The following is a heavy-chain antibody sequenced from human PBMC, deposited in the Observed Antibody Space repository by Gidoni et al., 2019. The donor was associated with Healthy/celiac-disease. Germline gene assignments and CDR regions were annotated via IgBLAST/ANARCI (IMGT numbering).Heavy chain of an antibody. D-gene: IGHD3-10*01. V-gene: IGHV3-9*01. Sequence: EVQLVESGGGLVQPGRSLRLSCAASGFTFDDYAMHWVRQAPGKGLEWVAGIRWNSSRIGYADSVKGRFTISRDNSKNSLYLQMNSLRAEDTALYYCAKDSEGSSTEQIYGVDDWGQGTTVTVSS. CDR3: AKDSEGSSTEQIYGVDD. J-gene: IGHJ6*02. CDR1: GFTFDDYA. CDR2: IRWNSSRI.